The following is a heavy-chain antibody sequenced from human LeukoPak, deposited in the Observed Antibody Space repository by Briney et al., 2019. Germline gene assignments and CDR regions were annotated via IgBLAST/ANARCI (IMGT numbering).Heavy chain of an antibody. CDR3: AKEIAAAVGY. CDR2: ISYDGSNK. Sequence: GGSLRLSCAASGFTFSIYAMSWVRQAPGKGLEWVAVISYDGSNKYYADSVKGRFTISRDNSKNTLYLQMNSLRAEDTAVYYCAKEIAAAVGYWGQGTLVTVSS. J-gene: IGHJ4*02. CDR1: GFTFSIYA. D-gene: IGHD6-13*01. V-gene: IGHV3-30*18.